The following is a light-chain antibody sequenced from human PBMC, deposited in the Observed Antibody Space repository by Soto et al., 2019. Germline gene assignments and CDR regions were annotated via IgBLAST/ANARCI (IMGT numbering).Light chain of an antibody. CDR2: DFN. CDR1: SNDVGGYNY. CDR3: SSYTSSSTLV. J-gene: IGLJ2*01. Sequence: QSVLAQPPSVSGSPGQSITISCTGTSNDVGGYNYVSWYQQHPGKAPKLMIYDFNNRPSGVSNRFSGSKSGKTASLTISGLQAEDEADYYCSSYTSSSTLVFGGGTKLTVL. V-gene: IGLV2-14*03.